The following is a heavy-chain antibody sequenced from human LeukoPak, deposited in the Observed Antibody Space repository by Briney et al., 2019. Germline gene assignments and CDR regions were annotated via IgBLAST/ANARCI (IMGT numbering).Heavy chain of an antibody. J-gene: IGHJ5*02. CDR1: GGTFSSYT. V-gene: IGHV1-69*04. Sequence: SVKVSCKASGGTFSSYTISWVRQAPGQGLEWMGRIIPILGIANYAQNFQGRVTITADKSTSTAYMELSSLRSEDTAEYYCARDRDIVVVPAAIGYWFDPWGRGTLVTVSS. CDR2: IIPILGIA. D-gene: IGHD2-2*01. CDR3: ARDRDIVVVPAAIGYWFDP.